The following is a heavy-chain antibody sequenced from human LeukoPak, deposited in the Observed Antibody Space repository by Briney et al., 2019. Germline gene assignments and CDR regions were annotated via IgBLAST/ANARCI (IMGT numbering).Heavy chain of an antibody. CDR2: INPNNGDT. D-gene: IGHD3-22*01. Sequence: ASVKVSCKASGGTFSSYGISWVRQAPGQGPEWMGRINPNNGDTDYAQKFQGRVTMTWDTSVSTAYMELTRLRRDDTAVYYCARDGAYYFDSTLYSYLHFWGQGTLVTVSS. J-gene: IGHJ4*02. CDR1: GGTFSSYG. V-gene: IGHV1-2*06. CDR3: ARDGAYYFDSTLYSYLHF.